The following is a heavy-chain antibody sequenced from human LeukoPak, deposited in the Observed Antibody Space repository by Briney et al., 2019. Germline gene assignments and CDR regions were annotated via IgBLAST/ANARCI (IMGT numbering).Heavy chain of an antibody. Sequence: PGGSLRLSCAASGFTFSSYAMGWVRQAPGKGLEWVSAISVSGAGTYYADSVKGRFTISRDNSKNTLYLQMNSLRAEDTAVYYCARILTGYYFSWKGGQGTLVTVSS. CDR1: GFTFSSYA. V-gene: IGHV3-23*01. J-gene: IGHJ4*02. CDR2: ISVSGAGT. D-gene: IGHD3-9*01. CDR3: ARILTGYYFSWK.